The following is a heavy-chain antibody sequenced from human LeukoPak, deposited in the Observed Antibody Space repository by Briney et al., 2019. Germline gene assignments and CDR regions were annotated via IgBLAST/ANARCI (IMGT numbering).Heavy chain of an antibody. V-gene: IGHV3-53*04. J-gene: IGHJ4*02. CDR2: IYSGGST. D-gene: IGHD4-17*01. Sequence: TGGSLRLSCAASGFTVSSNYMSWVRQAPGKGLEWVSVIYSGGSTYYADSVKGRFTISRHNSKNTLYLQMNSLRAEDTAVYYCATSYGESDFDYWGQRTLVTVSS. CDR1: GFTVSSNY. CDR3: ATSYGESDFDY.